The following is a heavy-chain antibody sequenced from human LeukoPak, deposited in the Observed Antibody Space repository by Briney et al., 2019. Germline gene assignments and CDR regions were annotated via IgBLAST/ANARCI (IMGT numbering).Heavy chain of an antibody. CDR2: ISGSGGST. J-gene: IGHJ4*02. CDR1: GFTFSSYA. CDR3: AKDRSIAVADGNDY. D-gene: IGHD6-19*01. Sequence: PGGSLRLSCAASGFTFSSYAMSWVRQAPGKGLEWVSAISGSGGSTYYADSVKGRFTISRDNSKNTLYLQMNSLRAEDTAVHYCAKDRSIAVADGNDYWGQGTLVTVSS. V-gene: IGHV3-23*01.